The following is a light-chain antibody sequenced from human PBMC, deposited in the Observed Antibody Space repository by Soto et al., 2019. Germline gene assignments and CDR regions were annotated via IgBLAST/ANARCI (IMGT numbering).Light chain of an antibody. J-gene: IGLJ3*02. CDR1: TSNLGAGYD. Sequence: QAVVTQPPSVSGAPGQRVTLSCTGNTSNLGAGYDVHWYQQLPGAAPKLVIFGNRNRPSGVPERFSGFKSGTSASLAITGLQAEDEADYYCQAYDYTLTASVFGGGTKLTVL. CDR2: GNR. V-gene: IGLV1-40*01. CDR3: QAYDYTLTASV.